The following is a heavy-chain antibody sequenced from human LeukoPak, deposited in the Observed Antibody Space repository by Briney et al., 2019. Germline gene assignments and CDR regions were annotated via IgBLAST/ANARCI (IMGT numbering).Heavy chain of an antibody. CDR1: GGSISSYS. Sequence: SETLSLTCTVSGGSISSYSWSWIRQPPGQGLEWMGYIYSIGSTNYNPYLRGRVHISVHTSKNQFSLKLRSVTAADKAVYFCARREAQPIWGQGTMVTVSS. V-gene: IGHV4-59*08. CDR2: IYSIGST. CDR3: ARREAQPI. J-gene: IGHJ3*02. D-gene: IGHD2-2*01.